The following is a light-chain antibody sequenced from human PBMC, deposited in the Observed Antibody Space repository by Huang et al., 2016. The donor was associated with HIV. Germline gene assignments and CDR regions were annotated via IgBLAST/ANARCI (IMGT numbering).Light chain of an antibody. J-gene: IGKJ3*01. CDR1: QSVSSY. Sequence: EIVLTQSPATLSLSPGERATLSCRARQSVSSYLAWYQQKPGQAPRLLIYDASNRATGIPARFSGSGSGTDFTLTISSLEPEDFAVYYCQQRSNWPPLFTFGPGTKVHIK. V-gene: IGKV3-11*01. CDR3: QQRSNWPPLFT. CDR2: DAS.